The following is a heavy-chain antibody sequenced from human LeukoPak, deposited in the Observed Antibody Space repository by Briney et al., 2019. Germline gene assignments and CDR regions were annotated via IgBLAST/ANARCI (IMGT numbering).Heavy chain of an antibody. Sequence: ASVKVSCKASGYTFTSYGVTWVRQAPGQGLEWMGRISAYNGNTNYAQKLQGRVTMTTDTSTSTAYMELGSLRSDDTAVYYCARDDILGAAPDYWGQGTRVTVSS. CDR2: ISAYNGNT. J-gene: IGHJ4*02. V-gene: IGHV1-18*01. CDR3: ARDDILGAAPDY. D-gene: IGHD1-26*01. CDR1: GYTFTSYG.